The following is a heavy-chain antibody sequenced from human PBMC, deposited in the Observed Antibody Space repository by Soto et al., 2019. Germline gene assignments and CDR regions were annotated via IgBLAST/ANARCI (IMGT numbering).Heavy chain of an antibody. V-gene: IGHV4-59*01. CDR1: GGSISSYY. D-gene: IGHD3-10*01. CDR3: ARWNRFGELGTHYYYYGMDV. Sequence: PSETLSLTCTVSGGSISSYYWSWIRQPPGKGLEWIGYIYYSGSTNYNPSLKSRVTISVDTSKNQFSLKLSSVTAADTAVYYCARWNRFGELGTHYYYYGMDVWGQGTTVTVSS. CDR2: IYYSGST. J-gene: IGHJ6*02.